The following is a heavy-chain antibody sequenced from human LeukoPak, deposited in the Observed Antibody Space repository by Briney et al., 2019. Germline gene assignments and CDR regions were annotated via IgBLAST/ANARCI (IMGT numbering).Heavy chain of an antibody. CDR1: GSTFSSYW. D-gene: IGHD3-9*01. CDR2: ISGSGGST. J-gene: IGHJ4*02. Sequence: GSLRLSCAASGSTFSSYWMSWVRQAPGKGLEWVSAISGSGGSTYYADSVKGRFTISRDNSKNTLYLQMNSLRAEDTAVYYCAKDHISLRYFDWLPSFDYWGQGTLVTVSS. V-gene: IGHV3-23*01. CDR3: AKDHISLRYFDWLPSFDY.